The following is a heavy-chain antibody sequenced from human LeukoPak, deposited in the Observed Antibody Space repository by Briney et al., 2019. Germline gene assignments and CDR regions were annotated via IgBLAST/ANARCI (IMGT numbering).Heavy chain of an antibody. CDR1: GFTFSSYG. D-gene: IGHD2-8*01. CDR3: AKDPDCTSGICYTFFDY. V-gene: IGHV3-23*01. J-gene: IGHJ4*02. Sequence: LAGGTLTLSCAAPGFTFSSYGMSWVRQAPGKGLEWVSAISGSGGSTYYAASVKGRFTISRDNSKNTLYLQMNSLRAEDTAVYYCAKDPDCTSGICYTFFDYWGQGTLVTVSS. CDR2: ISGSGGST.